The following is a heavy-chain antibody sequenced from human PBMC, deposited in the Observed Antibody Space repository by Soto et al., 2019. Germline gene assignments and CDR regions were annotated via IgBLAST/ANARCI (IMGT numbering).Heavy chain of an antibody. CDR2: IYYSGST. J-gene: IGHJ4*02. Sequence: QVQLQESGPGLVKPSETLSLTCTVSGGSISSYYWSWIRQPPGQGLEWIGYIYYSGSTNYNPSLRSRVTISVDTSKNQCSLKLSSVTAADTAVYYCARRGTPGIAAAPFHYWGQGTLVTVSS. V-gene: IGHV4-59*08. CDR3: ARRGTPGIAAAPFHY. D-gene: IGHD6-13*01. CDR1: GGSISSYY.